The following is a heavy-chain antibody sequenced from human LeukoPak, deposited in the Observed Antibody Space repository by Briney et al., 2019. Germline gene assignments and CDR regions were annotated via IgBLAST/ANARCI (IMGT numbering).Heavy chain of an antibody. CDR3: ARGNSVWCSSTSCYSRYYYYMDV. J-gene: IGHJ6*03. Sequence: SQTLSLTCAISGDSVSSNSAAWNWIRQSPSRGLEWLGRTYYRSKWYNDYAVSVKSRITINPDTSKNQFSLQLNSVTPEDTAVYYCARGNSVWCSSTSCYSRYYYYMDVWGKGTTVTVSS. CDR1: GDSVSSNSAA. D-gene: IGHD2-2*01. CDR2: TYYRSKWYN. V-gene: IGHV6-1*01.